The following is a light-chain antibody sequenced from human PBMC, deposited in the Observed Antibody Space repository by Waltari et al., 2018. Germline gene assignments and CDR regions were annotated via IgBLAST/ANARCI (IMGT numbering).Light chain of an antibody. CDR1: QNVGTW. J-gene: IGKJ2*01. Sequence: DIQMTQSPSTLSASVGDRVTISCRASQNVGTWLAWYQQKPGKAPKLLLYMASSLESGVPSRFSGSGSGTEFTLTISSLQPDDFATYSCQQYSSFSTFGQGTKV. CDR2: MAS. CDR3: QQYSSFST. V-gene: IGKV1-5*03.